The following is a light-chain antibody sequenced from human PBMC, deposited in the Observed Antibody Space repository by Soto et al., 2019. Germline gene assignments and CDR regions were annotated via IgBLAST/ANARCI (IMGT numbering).Light chain of an antibody. Sequence: DIQMTQSPSSLSASVGDRVTITCRASQSISSYLNWYQQKPGKAPKLLIYAASSLQSGVPSRFSGSGSGTDFTLTISSLQPEDVATYYWQQSYSTPPSFGQGTKLEIK. V-gene: IGKV1-39*01. CDR2: AAS. CDR1: QSISSY. J-gene: IGKJ2*01. CDR3: QQSYSTPPS.